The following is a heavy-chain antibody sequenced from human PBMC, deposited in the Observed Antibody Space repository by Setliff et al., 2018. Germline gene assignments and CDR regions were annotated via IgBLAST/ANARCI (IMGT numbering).Heavy chain of an antibody. Sequence: SETLSLTCTVSGGSIINSYYWSWIRQPAGKGLEWIGRISTSGNTNYNPSLKSRVTVSLDTSKNQFSLKLTSMTAADTAVYYCARDQWVRSPPLYFSYSMDVWGRGTTVTVSS. CDR2: ISTSGNT. V-gene: IGHV4-4*07. D-gene: IGHD5-12*01. J-gene: IGHJ6*02. CDR1: GGSIINSYY. CDR3: ARDQWVRSPPLYFSYSMDV.